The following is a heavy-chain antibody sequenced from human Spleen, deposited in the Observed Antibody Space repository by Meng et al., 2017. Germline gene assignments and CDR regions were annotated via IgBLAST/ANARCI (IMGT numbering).Heavy chain of an antibody. D-gene: IGHD2-2*01. CDR3: ARGGTSSKWFDP. V-gene: IGHV4-59*01. CDR1: GDSISSSFYY. Sequence: QVQLQESGPGMVKPSETLSLTCTVSGDSISSSFYYWSWIRQPPGKGLEWIGYIYNSGSTNYNPSLKTQFTISIDTSKKQFSLTLRSVTAADTAVYYCARGGTSSKWFDPWGQGTLVTVSS. J-gene: IGHJ5*02. CDR2: IYNSGST.